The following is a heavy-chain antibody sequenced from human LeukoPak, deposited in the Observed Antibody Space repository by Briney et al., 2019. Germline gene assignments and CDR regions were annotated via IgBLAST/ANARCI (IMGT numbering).Heavy chain of an antibody. V-gene: IGHV5-51*01. CDR2: IHPGDSET. Sequence: GESLKISCKGSGYSFTAYWIGWVRQMPGKGLEWMGIIHPGDSETRYSPSFQGQVTISADKSISTAYLQWSSLKASDTAMYYCARDPSWPNWYSDLWGRGTLVTVSS. CDR3: ARDPSWPNWYSDL. J-gene: IGHJ2*01. CDR1: GYSFTAYW.